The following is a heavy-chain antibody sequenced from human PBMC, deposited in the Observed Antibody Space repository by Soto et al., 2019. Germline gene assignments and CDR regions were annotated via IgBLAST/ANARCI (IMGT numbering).Heavy chain of an antibody. CDR2: IDPSHSYT. J-gene: IGHJ6*02. CDR3: SRGHCSSTSCPYGMAV. CDR1: GYSFTSYW. Sequence: GESLKISCKGSGYSFTSYWLSWERQMPGKGLGWMGRIDPSHSYTNYRPSFQCHGTISADNSISTASLKWSNLKASDAAVYDRSRGHCSSTSCPYGMAVWGQGTTVTVSS. V-gene: IGHV5-10-1*01. D-gene: IGHD2-2*01.